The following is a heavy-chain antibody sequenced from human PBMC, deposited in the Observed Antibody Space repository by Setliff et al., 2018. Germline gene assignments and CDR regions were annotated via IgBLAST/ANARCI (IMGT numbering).Heavy chain of an antibody. CDR1: GGSFSGYY. D-gene: IGHD5-12*01. V-gene: IGHV4-34*01. CDR2: INHSGST. Sequence: SETLSLTCAVYGGSFSGYYWSWIRQPPGKGLEWIGEINHSGSTNYNPSLKSRVTISVDTSKDQFSLRLTSMTAADTAVYYCARQVEMATIAFDVWGQGTMVTVSS. CDR3: ARQVEMATIAFDV. J-gene: IGHJ3*01.